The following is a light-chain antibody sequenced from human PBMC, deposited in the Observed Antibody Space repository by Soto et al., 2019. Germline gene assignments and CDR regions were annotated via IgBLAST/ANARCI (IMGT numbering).Light chain of an antibody. CDR1: QSFSSSY. CDR2: GAS. CDR3: QQYGSSPPLT. Sequence: EIVLTQSPGTLSLSPGERATISCKASQSFSSSYLAWYQQKPGQAPRLLIYGASSRATGIPDRFSGSGSGTDFTLTISRLEPEDFAVYYCQQYGSSPPLTFGGGTKVDIK. V-gene: IGKV3-20*01. J-gene: IGKJ4*01.